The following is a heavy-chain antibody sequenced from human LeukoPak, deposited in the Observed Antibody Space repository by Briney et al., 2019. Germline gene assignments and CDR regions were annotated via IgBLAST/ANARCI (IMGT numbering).Heavy chain of an antibody. D-gene: IGHD6-19*01. CDR1: GGSISSSNW. V-gene: IGHV4-4*02. CDR3: ARQRVAGMYNWFDP. J-gene: IGHJ5*02. Sequence: SETLSLTCAVSGGSISSSNWWSWVRQPPGKGLEWIGEIYHSGSTNYNPSLKSRVTISVDKSKNQFSLKPSSVTAADTAVYYCARQRVAGMYNWFDPWGQGTLVTVSS. CDR2: IYHSGST.